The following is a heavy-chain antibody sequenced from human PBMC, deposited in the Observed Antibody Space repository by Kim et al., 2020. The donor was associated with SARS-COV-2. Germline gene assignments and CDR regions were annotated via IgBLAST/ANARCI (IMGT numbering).Heavy chain of an antibody. CDR3: AKVPSSGWHNLDY. Sequence: GRSLRLSCAASGFTFSGYGMHWVRQAPGKGLEWVAVISYDGSNKYYADSVKGRFTISRDNSKNTLYLQMDSLRAEDTAVYYCAKVPSSGWHNLDYWGQGTLVTVSS. D-gene: IGHD6-19*01. CDR2: ISYDGSNK. J-gene: IGHJ4*02. V-gene: IGHV3-30*18. CDR1: GFTFSGYG.